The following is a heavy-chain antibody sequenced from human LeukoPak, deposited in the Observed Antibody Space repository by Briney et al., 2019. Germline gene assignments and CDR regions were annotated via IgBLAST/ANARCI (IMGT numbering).Heavy chain of an antibody. CDR3: ASSFATVTRYEYFQH. Sequence: SETLSLTCGVSGGSISSSNWWTWVRQPPGKGLEWIGEIYHSGSTNYNPSLKSRVTISVDTSKNQFSLKLSSVTAADTAVYYCASSFATVTRYEYFQHWGQGTLVTVSS. D-gene: IGHD4-17*01. V-gene: IGHV4-4*02. CDR2: IYHSGST. CDR1: GGSISSSNW. J-gene: IGHJ1*01.